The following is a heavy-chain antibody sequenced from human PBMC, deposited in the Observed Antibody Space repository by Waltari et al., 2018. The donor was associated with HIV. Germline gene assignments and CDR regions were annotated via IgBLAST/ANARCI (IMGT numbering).Heavy chain of an antibody. CDR2: VNHSGST. Sequence: VQLKQCGARLLKPSETLSITCAVNSEYLSSTYWTWSRQPPGKGLEWIGDVNHSGSTKYKPSLKSRVTISVDTSKNQFSLRLTSVTAADTALYYCAGMPILGYGSYAFDAWGQGRLVTVSS. V-gene: IGHV4-34*01. CDR1: SEYLSSTY. CDR3: AGMPILGYGSYAFDA. D-gene: IGHD6-13*01. J-gene: IGHJ5*02.